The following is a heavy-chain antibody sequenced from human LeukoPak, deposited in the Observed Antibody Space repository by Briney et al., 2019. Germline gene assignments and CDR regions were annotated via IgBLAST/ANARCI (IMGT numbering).Heavy chain of an antibody. CDR2: ISSSGSTI. CDR3: AGRLLLPGLNWGVDY. CDR1: GFTFSDYY. V-gene: IGHV3-11*04. J-gene: IGHJ4*02. Sequence: PGGSLRLSCAASGFTFSDYYMSWIRQAPGKGLEWVSYISSSGSTIYYADSVKGRFTISRDNAKNSLYLQMNSLRAEDTAVYYCAGRLLLPGLNWGVDYWGQGTLVTVSS. D-gene: IGHD7-27*01.